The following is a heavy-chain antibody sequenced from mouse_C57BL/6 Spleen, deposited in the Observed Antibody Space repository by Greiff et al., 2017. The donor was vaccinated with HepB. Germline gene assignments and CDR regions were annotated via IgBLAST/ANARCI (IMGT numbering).Heavy chain of an antibody. J-gene: IGHJ2*01. D-gene: IGHD1-1*01. V-gene: IGHV1-18*01. CDR2: INPNNGGT. Sequence: EVKLMESGPELVKPGASVKIPCKASGYTFTDYNMDWVKQSHGKSLEWIGDINPNNGGTIYNQKFKGKATLTVDKSSSTAYMELRSLTSEDTAVYYCARVYYYGSSYFDYWGQGTTLTVSS. CDR3: ARVYYYGSSYFDY. CDR1: GYTFTDYN.